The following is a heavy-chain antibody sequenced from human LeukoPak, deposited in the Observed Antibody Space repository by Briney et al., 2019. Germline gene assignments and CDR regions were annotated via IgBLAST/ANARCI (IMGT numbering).Heavy chain of an antibody. V-gene: IGHV1-8*03. D-gene: IGHD6-19*01. Sequence: ASVKVSCKASGYTFTSYDINWVRQAPGQGLEWMGWMNPNSGNTGYAQKFQGRVTITRNTPISTAYMELSSLRSEDTAVYYCARVGTVAGTFIFRYWGQGTLVTVSS. CDR2: MNPNSGNT. CDR1: GYTFTSYD. J-gene: IGHJ4*02. CDR3: ARVGTVAGTFIFRY.